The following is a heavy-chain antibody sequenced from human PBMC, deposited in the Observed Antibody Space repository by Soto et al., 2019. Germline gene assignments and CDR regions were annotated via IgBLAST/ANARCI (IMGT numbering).Heavy chain of an antibody. CDR1: GFTFSSYA. CDR3: AKARTMVRGVIITDEYYYYGMDV. CDR2: ISGSGGIT. D-gene: IGHD3-10*01. V-gene: IGHV3-23*01. Sequence: PGRSLRLSCAASGFTFSSYAMSWVRQAPGKGLEWVSAISGSGGITYYADSVKGRFTISRDNSKNTLYLQMNSLRAEDTAVYYCAKARTMVRGVIITDEYYYYGMDVWGQGTTVTVS. J-gene: IGHJ6*02.